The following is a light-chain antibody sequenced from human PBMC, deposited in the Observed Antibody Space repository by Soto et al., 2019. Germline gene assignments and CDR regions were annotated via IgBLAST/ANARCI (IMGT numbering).Light chain of an antibody. CDR1: QNVNNNY. CDR2: GAS. Sequence: DIVLTQSPGTLSLSPGERATLSCRASQNVNNNYLAWYQQKPGQAPRLLIRGASSRASGLPDRFSGSGSGTAFTLTISRLEPEDFADYYCQQYGSSPETFGQGTKLEIK. CDR3: QQYGSSPET. J-gene: IGKJ2*01. V-gene: IGKV3-20*01.